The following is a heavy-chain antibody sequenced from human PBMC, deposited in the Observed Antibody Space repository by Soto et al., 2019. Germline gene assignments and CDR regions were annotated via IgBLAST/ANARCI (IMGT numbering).Heavy chain of an antibody. CDR1: GGTFSSYT. V-gene: IGHV1-69*02. CDR3: ASDRLLRFGEFTYSGMDV. J-gene: IGHJ6*02. Sequence: QVQLVQSGAEVKKPGSSVKVSCKASGGTFSSYTISWVRQAPGQGLEWMGRIIPILGIANYAQKFQGRVTITADXFTDTXXMELGSLRSEDTAVYYCASDRLLRFGEFTYSGMDVWGQGTTVTVSS. D-gene: IGHD3-10*01. CDR2: IIPILGIA.